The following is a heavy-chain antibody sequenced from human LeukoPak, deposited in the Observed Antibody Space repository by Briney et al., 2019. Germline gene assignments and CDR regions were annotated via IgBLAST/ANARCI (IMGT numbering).Heavy chain of an antibody. Sequence: GGSLRLSCAASGFTFSSYAMSWVRQAPGKGLEWVANIKQDGSEKYYVDSVKGRFTISRDNAKNSLYLQMNSLRAEDTAVYYCASGSYYYYGMDVWGQGTTVTVSS. J-gene: IGHJ6*02. CDR3: ASGSYYYYGMDV. CDR2: IKQDGSEK. CDR1: GFTFSSYA. V-gene: IGHV3-7*01. D-gene: IGHD1-26*01.